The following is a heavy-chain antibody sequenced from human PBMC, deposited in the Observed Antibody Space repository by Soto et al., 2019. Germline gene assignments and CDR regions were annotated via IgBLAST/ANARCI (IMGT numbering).Heavy chain of an antibody. D-gene: IGHD6-13*01. J-gene: IGHJ3*02. CDR3: ASDPEDNSSSWGI. Sequence: ASVKVSCKASGYTFTSYYMHWVRQAPGQGLEWMGIINPRGGSTSYAQKFQGRVTMTRDTSTSTVYMELSSLRSEDTAVYYCASDPEDNSSSWGIWGQGTMVTVSS. CDR1: GYTFTSYY. V-gene: IGHV1-46*03. CDR2: INPRGGST.